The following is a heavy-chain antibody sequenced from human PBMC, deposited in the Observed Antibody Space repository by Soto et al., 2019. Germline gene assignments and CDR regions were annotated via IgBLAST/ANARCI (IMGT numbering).Heavy chain of an antibody. CDR2: IDHSGTT. CDR3: ARGKFYAFDI. V-gene: IGHV4-4*02. Sequence: QVQLQESGPGPVKPSGTLSLTCAVSGVSISIPNWWAWVRQAPGKGLEWIGEIDHSGTTNYNPSLNSRVTISLDRSKNQFSLRLTSVAAADTAVYFCARGKFYAFDIWGQGTMVTVSS. CDR1: GVSISIPNW. J-gene: IGHJ3*02.